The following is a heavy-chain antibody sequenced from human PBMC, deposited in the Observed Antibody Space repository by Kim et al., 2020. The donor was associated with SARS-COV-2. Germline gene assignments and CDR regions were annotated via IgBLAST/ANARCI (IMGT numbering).Heavy chain of an antibody. CDR1: GGTFSSYA. J-gene: IGHJ4*02. V-gene: IGHV1-69*13. CDR3: ARGGHISPYCSGGSCHPHFDY. CDR2: IIPIFGTA. Sequence: SVKVSCKASGGTFSSYAISWVRQAPGQGLEWMGGIIPIFGTANYPQKFQGRVTITADESTSTAYMELSSLRSEDTAVYYCARGGHISPYCSGGSCHPHFDYWGQGTLVTVSS. D-gene: IGHD2-15*01.